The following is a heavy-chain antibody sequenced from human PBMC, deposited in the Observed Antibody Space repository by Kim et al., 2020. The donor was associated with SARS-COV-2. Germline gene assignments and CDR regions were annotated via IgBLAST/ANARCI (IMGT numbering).Heavy chain of an antibody. V-gene: IGHV1-3*01. D-gene: IGHD2-21*02. J-gene: IGHJ4*02. Sequence: ASVKVSCKASGYTFTSYAMHWVRQAPGQRLEWMGWINAGNGNTKYSQKFQGRVTITRDTSASTAYMELSSLRSEDTAVYYCARLDIVVVTALDYWGQGTLVTVSS. CDR3: ARLDIVVVTALDY. CDR1: GYTFTSYA. CDR2: INAGNGNT.